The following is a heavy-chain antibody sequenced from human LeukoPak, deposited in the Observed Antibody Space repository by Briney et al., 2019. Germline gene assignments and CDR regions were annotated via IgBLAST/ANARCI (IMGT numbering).Heavy chain of an antibody. Sequence: GASVKVSCKASGGTFSSYAISWVRQAPGQGLEWMGWINPNSGGTNYAQKFQGRVTMTRDTSISTAYMELSRLRSDDTAVYYCARVELRVVNWFDPWGQGTLVTVSS. CDR2: INPNSGGT. D-gene: IGHD2/OR15-2a*01. J-gene: IGHJ5*02. CDR1: GGTFSSYA. CDR3: ARVELRVVNWFDP. V-gene: IGHV1-2*02.